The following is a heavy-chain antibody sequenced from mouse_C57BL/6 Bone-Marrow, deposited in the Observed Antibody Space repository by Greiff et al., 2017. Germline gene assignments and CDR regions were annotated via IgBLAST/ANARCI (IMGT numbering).Heavy chain of an antibody. J-gene: IGHJ4*01. V-gene: IGHV5-12*01. CDR1: GFTFSDYY. D-gene: IGHD2-4*01. CDR3: TRLPLNYDYDDYAMDY. Sequence: EVKLMESGGGLVQPGGSLKLSCAASGFTFSDYYMYWVRQTPEKRLEWVAYISNGGGSTYYPDTVTGRITISRDNAKNTLYLQMSRLKSEDTAMYYSTRLPLNYDYDDYAMDYWDQGTSVTDST. CDR2: ISNGGGST.